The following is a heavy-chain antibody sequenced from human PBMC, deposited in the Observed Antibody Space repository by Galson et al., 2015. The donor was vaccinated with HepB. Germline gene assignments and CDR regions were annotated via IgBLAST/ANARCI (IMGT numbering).Heavy chain of an antibody. Sequence: SLRLSCAASGFTFSSYGMHWVRQAPGKGLEWVAVISYDGSNKYYADSVKGRFTISRDNSKNTPYPQMNSLRAEDTAVYYCAKAETYYYDSSGYYDTDYWGQGTLVTVSS. D-gene: IGHD3-22*01. CDR1: GFTFSSYG. CDR3: AKAETYYYDSSGYYDTDY. V-gene: IGHV3-30*18. J-gene: IGHJ4*02. CDR2: ISYDGSNK.